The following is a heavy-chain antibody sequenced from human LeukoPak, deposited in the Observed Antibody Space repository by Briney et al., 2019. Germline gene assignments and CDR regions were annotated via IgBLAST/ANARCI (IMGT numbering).Heavy chain of an antibody. J-gene: IGHJ2*01. CDR3: ARDRRDYGDYVELDWYFDL. Sequence: GASVKVSCKASGYSFPGYGISWVRQAPGQGPEWMGWISPYNGNTNYAQKLQGRVTMTTDTSTSTAYMELRSLRSDDTAVYYCARDRRDYGDYVELDWYFDLWGRGTLVTVSS. D-gene: IGHD4-17*01. CDR2: ISPYNGNT. V-gene: IGHV1-18*01. CDR1: GYSFPGYG.